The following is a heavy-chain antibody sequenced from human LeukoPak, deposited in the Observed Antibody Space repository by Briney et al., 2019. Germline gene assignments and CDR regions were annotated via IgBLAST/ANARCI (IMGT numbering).Heavy chain of an antibody. Sequence: GGSLRLSCAASGFTFSGYWVHWVRQAPGKGLVWVSRIYSDGSSTTYVDSVKGRFTISRDNSKNTLYLQMNSLTVEDTAVYYCARAPDSGTYNSGAFDIWGQGTMASVSS. CDR2: IYSDGSST. CDR3: ARAPDSGTYNSGAFDI. J-gene: IGHJ3*02. V-gene: IGHV3-74*03. CDR1: GFTFSGYW. D-gene: IGHD1-26*01.